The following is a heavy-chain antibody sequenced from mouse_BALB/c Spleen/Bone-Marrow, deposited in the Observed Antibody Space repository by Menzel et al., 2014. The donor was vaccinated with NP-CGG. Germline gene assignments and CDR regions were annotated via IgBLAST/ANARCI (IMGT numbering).Heavy chain of an antibody. CDR3: ARASYYYGSGYDY. CDR2: IGIGGST. D-gene: IGHD1-1*01. V-gene: IGHV2-9*02. J-gene: IGHJ2*01. CDR1: GFSLTDYG. Sequence: VKLQESGPGLVAPSQSLSITCTVSGFSLTDYGVHWVRQPPGKGLEWLGIIGIGGSTNYNSALMSRLSIDKDNSKSQVFLEMNSLQTDDTAMYYCARASYYYGSGYDYWGQGTTLTVSS.